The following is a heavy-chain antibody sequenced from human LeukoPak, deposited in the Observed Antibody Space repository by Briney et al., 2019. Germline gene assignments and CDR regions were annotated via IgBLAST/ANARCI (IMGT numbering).Heavy chain of an antibody. V-gene: IGHV4-34*01. CDR2: INHSGST. CDR3: ARGNYYGSGSYYYYYYYYMDV. J-gene: IGHJ6*03. Sequence: SETLSLTCAVYGGSFSGYYWSWIRQPPGKGLEWIGEINHSGSTNYNPSLKSRVTISVDTSKNQFSLKLSSVTAADTAVYYCARGNYYGSGSYYYYYYYYMDVWGKGTTVTVSS. CDR1: GGSFSGYY. D-gene: IGHD3-10*01.